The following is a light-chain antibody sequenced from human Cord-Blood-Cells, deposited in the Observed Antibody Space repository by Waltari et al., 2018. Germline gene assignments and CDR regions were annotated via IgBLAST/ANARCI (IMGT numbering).Light chain of an antibody. V-gene: IGKV3-15*01. CDR3: QQYNNWPPHT. CDR1: QSVSSN. CDR2: GAS. J-gene: IGKJ2*01. Sequence: EIVMTQSPATLSVSPGERATLPCRASQSVSSNLAWYQQKPGQAPRLLIYGASTRATGIPARFSGSWSGTEFTLTISSLQSEDFAVYYCQQYNNWPPHTFGQGTKLEIK.